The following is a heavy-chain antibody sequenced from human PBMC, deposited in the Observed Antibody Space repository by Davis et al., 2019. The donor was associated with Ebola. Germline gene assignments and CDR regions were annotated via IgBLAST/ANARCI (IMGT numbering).Heavy chain of an antibody. CDR3: ARARDRLYYDYVWLSGMDV. Sequence: AASVKVSCKASGYTVTGYYMHWVRQAPGQGLEWMGWINPNSGGPNYAQKFQGRVTMTRDTSISTAYMELSRLRSDDTAVYYCARARDRLYYDYVWLSGMDVWGQGTTVSVSS. V-gene: IGHV1-2*02. D-gene: IGHD3-16*01. CDR1: GYTVTGYY. CDR2: INPNSGGP. J-gene: IGHJ6*02.